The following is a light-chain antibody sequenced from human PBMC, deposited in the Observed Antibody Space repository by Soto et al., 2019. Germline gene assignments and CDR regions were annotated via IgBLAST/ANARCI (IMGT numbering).Light chain of an antibody. CDR2: GSS. V-gene: IGKV3-20*01. CDR1: QSVTSSD. Sequence: ETVLTQSPGTLSLSPRERATLSCRASQSVTSSDLAWYQQKPGQAPRLLIYGSSIRATGIPDRFSGSGSETDFILSISRLEPEDFAVYYCQQYGSSLFTFGQGTRLEIK. CDR3: QQYGSSLFT. J-gene: IGKJ5*01.